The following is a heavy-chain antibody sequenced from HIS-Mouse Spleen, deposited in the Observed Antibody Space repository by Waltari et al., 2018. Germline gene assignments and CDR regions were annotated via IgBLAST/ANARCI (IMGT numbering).Heavy chain of an antibody. Sequence: QVQLQQSGPGLVKPSQTLPLTCAISGDSGPTTSAAWNWIGQSPSRGLEWLGRTYYRSKWYNDYAVSVKSRITINPDTSKNQFSLQLNSVTPEDTAVYYCARAGFRAGDFDYWGQGTLVTVSS. J-gene: IGHJ4*02. CDR2: TYYRSKWYN. V-gene: IGHV6-1*01. D-gene: IGHD7-27*01. CDR3: ARAGFRAGDFDY. CDR1: GDSGPTTSAA.